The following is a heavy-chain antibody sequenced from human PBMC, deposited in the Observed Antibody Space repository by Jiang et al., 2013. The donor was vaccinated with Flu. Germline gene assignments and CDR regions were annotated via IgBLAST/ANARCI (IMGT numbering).Heavy chain of an antibody. V-gene: IGHV1-69*06. D-gene: IGHD3-3*01. CDR1: GGTFSNFV. Sequence: KASGGTFSNFVISWVRQAPGQGLEWMGGIIPMSDTITYSQKFQGRVTVTADKSTSTAYMELRRLRSEDTALYYCARREAVANHDFWSGSNFFYHMDVWGKGTTVTVSS. J-gene: IGHJ6*03. CDR3: ARREAVANHDFWSGSNFFYHMDV. CDR2: IIPMSDTI.